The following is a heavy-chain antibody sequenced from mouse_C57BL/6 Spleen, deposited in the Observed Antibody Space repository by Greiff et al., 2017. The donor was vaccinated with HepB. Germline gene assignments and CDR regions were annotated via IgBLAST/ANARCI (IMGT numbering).Heavy chain of an antibody. J-gene: IGHJ4*01. CDR3: ARRGGSRGYAMDY. CDR2: IYPGSGNT. D-gene: IGHD1-1*01. V-gene: IGHV1-66*01. Sequence: VQLVESGPELVKPGASVKISCKASGYSFTSYYIHWVKQRPGQGLEWIGWIYPGSGNTKYNEKFKGKATLTADTSSSTAYMQLSSLTSEDSAVYYCARRGGSRGYAMDYWGQGTSVTVSS. CDR1: GYSFTSYY.